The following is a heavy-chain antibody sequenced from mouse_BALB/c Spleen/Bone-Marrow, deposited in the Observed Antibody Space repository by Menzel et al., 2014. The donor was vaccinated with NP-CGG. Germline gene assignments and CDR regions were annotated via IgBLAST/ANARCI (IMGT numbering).Heavy chain of an antibody. CDR2: INPSSGFT. CDR3: ARPYSYGYGY. CDR1: GYTFTSYT. J-gene: IGHJ2*01. D-gene: IGHD1-2*01. Sequence: QVQLQQSGAELARPGASLKMSCKASGYTFTSYTIHWVKQRPGQGLEWIGYINPSSGFTNYNQKFTDKATLTADKSSSTAYMQLSSLTSEDSAVYYCARPYSYGYGYWGQGTTLTVPS. V-gene: IGHV1-4*01.